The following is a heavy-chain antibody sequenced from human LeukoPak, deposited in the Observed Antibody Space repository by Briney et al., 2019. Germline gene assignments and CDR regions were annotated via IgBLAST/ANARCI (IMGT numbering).Heavy chain of an antibody. CDR2: ISSSSSYI. D-gene: IGHD1-26*01. V-gene: IGHV3-21*01. Sequence: GGSPRLSCAASGFTFSSYSMNGVRQAPGKGLEWVSSISSSSSYIYYADSVKGRFTISRDNAKNSLYLQMNSLRAEDTAVYYCARARGATTVDYWGQGTLVTVSS. J-gene: IGHJ4*02. CDR3: ARARGATTVDY. CDR1: GFTFSSYS.